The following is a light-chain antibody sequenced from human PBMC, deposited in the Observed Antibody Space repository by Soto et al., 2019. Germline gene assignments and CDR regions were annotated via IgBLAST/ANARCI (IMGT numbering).Light chain of an antibody. Sequence: DIQMTQSPSSLSASVGDRLTISCRASQRIGTSLNWFQQKPGEAPKFLICGASSLQSGVPSRFSGSGSGTDFTLTISSVQPEDFATYYCQQTYSVPLSFGGGTKVDIK. CDR3: QQTYSVPLS. V-gene: IGKV1-39*01. CDR2: GAS. J-gene: IGKJ4*01. CDR1: QRIGTS.